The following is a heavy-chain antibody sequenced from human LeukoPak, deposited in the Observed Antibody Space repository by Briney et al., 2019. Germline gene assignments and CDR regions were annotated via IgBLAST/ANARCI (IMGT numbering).Heavy chain of an antibody. D-gene: IGHD3-16*01. J-gene: IGHJ4*02. CDR2: ISGGGGGT. CDR1: GFTFSSYA. Sequence: GGSLRLSCAASGFTFSSYAMSWVRQAPGKGLEWVSAISGGGGGTYYADSVKGRFTISRDNSKNTLYLQTNSLRAEDTAVYYCAKGRYYFDYWGQGTLVTVSS. V-gene: IGHV3-23*01. CDR3: AKGRYYFDY.